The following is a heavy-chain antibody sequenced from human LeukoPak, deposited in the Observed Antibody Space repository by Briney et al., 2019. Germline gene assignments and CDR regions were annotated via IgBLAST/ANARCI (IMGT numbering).Heavy chain of an antibody. V-gene: IGHV3-53*01. D-gene: IGHD2-2*02. Sequence: GRSLRLSCEASGFTVSDNYMFWVRQAPGKGLEWVSVIYSAGATYYADSVKGRFTISRDNSKNTLFLQMNSLRAEDTAMYYCATIYLWGQGTLVTVSS. J-gene: IGHJ5*02. CDR3: ATIYL. CDR2: IYSAGAT. CDR1: GFTVSDNY.